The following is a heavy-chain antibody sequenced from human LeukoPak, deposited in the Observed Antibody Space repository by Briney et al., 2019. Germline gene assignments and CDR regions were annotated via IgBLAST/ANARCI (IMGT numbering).Heavy chain of an antibody. J-gene: IGHJ4*02. CDR3: ASKNYYDSSGYYLVY. CDR2: IIPIFGTA. Sequence: ASVKVSCKASGGTFSSYAISWVRQAPGQGLEWMGGIIPIFGTANYAQKFQGRVTITADESTSTAYMELSSLRSEDTAVYYCASKNYYDSSGYYLVYWGQGTLVTVSS. CDR1: GGTFSSYA. D-gene: IGHD3-22*01. V-gene: IGHV1-69*13.